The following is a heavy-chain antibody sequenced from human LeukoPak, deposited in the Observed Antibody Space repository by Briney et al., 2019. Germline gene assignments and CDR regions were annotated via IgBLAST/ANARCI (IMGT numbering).Heavy chain of an antibody. V-gene: IGHV3-7*05. CDR2: IKEDGSQK. J-gene: IGHJ4*02. D-gene: IGHD5-18*01. CDR1: GFTFSTYW. Sequence: PGGSLRLSCAASGFTFSTYWMSWVRQAPGKGLKWVANIKEDGSQKYYVDSVKGRFTISRDNAKNSQYLQMNSLRAEDTAVYYCARLPLTARRHFDYWGQGTLVTVSS. CDR3: ARLPLTARRHFDY.